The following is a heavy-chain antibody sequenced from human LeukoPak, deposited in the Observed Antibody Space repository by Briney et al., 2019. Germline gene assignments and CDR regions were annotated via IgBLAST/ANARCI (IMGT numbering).Heavy chain of an antibody. CDR1: GYRFTDYY. CDR3: ARTSDSYTYYFDY. CDR2: INPNGGTT. D-gene: IGHD2-2*02. J-gene: IGHJ4*02. V-gene: IGHV1-2*02. Sequence: ASVKVSCKASGYRFTDYYVHWVRQAPGQGLEWMAWINPNGGTTNYAQKFQGRVTMIRDTSISTAYMELSNLRSDDTAVYYCARTSDSYTYYFDYWGQGTPVTVSS.